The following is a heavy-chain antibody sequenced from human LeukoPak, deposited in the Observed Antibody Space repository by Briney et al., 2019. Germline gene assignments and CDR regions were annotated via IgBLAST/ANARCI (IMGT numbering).Heavy chain of an antibody. CDR3: AREMNSYGYTRDDDAFDI. CDR2: IIPIFGTA. J-gene: IGHJ3*02. Sequence: ASVKVSCKASGGTFSSYAISWVRQAPGQGLEWMGGIIPIFGTANYAQKFQGRVTITADESTSTAYMELSSLRSEDTAVYYCAREMNSYGYTRDDDAFDIWGQGTMVTVSS. CDR1: GGTFSSYA. D-gene: IGHD5-18*01. V-gene: IGHV1-69*13.